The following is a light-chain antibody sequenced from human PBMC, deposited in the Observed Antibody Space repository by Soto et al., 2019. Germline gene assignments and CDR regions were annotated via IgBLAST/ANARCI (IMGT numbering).Light chain of an antibody. CDR1: SSDVGGYNY. V-gene: IGLV2-14*01. CDR2: EVS. J-gene: IGLJ3*02. Sequence: QSVLTQPASVSGSPGQSITISCTGTSSDVGGYNYVSWYQQHPVKAPKLMIYEVSNRPSGVANRFSGSKSGNTASLTISGLQAEDEAAYYCSSYTSSSTWVFGGGTQLTVL. CDR3: SSYTSSSTWV.